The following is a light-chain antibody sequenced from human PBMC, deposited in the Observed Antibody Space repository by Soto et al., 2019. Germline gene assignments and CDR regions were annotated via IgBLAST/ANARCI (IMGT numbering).Light chain of an antibody. J-gene: IGKJ2*01. CDR3: QQYGSSPMYT. CDR2: GAS. CDR1: QSVSSSY. Sequence: EIVLTQSPGTLSLSPGERATLSCRASQSVSSSYLAWYQQKPGQAPRLLIYGASSRATGIPDRFSGSGSGTDFTLTIIRLEPEDFAVYSCQQYGSSPMYTFGQWTKLEIK. V-gene: IGKV3-20*01.